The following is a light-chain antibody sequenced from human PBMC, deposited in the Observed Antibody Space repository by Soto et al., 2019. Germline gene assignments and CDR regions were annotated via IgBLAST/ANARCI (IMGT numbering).Light chain of an antibody. Sequence: AIRMTQSPSSLSASTGDRVTITCRASQGISSYLAWYQQKPGKAHKLLIYAESTLQSGVPSRFSGSGSGTDFTLTISCLQSEDFATYYCQQYYSAWTFGQGTKVEIK. CDR1: QGISSY. V-gene: IGKV1-8*01. CDR2: AES. CDR3: QQYYSAWT. J-gene: IGKJ1*01.